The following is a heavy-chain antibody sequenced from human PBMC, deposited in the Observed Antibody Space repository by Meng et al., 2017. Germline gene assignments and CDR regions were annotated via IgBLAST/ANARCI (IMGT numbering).Heavy chain of an antibody. CDR3: ARDEDISAAGKLFGDY. CDR2: INPKSGDT. J-gene: IGHJ4*02. D-gene: IGHD6-13*01. CDR1: GYTFPDYW. Sequence: GQLVQCGDEVKKPGASVKVSCKASGYTFPDYWLHWVRRAPGQGLEWMGRINPKSGDTHYAQRFQGRVTTTGDTSISTAYMELSGLRSDDTAMYYCARDEDISAAGKLFGDYWGQETLVTVSS. V-gene: IGHV1-2*06.